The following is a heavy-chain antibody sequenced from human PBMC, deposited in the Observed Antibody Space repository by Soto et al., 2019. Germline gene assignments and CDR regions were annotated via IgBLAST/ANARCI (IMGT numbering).Heavy chain of an antibody. J-gene: IGHJ4*02. D-gene: IGHD3-10*01. CDR2: IYHSGST. Sequence: SETLSLTCTVSGDSISSYYWTWIRQPPGKGLEWIGDIYHSGSTNYNPSLKSRVTISVDTSKNQFSLNLSSVTAADTAVYYCATPGDGSGSYYNEIFDYWGQGTLVTVSS. CDR3: ATPGDGSGSYYNEIFDY. CDR1: GDSISSYY. V-gene: IGHV4-59*01.